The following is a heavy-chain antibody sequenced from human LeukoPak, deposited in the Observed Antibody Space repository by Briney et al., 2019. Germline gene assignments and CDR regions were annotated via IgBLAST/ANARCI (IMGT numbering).Heavy chain of an antibody. CDR1: GGSISSGGYS. D-gene: IGHD5-12*01. CDR2: IYHSGST. J-gene: IGHJ4*02. Sequence: PSETLSLTCAVSGGSISSGGYSWSWIRQPPGKGLEWIGYIYHSGSTYYNPSLKSRVTISVDRSKNQFSLKLSSVTAADTAVYYCARARDIVATGFDYWGQGTLVTVSS. V-gene: IGHV4-30-2*01. CDR3: ARARDIVATGFDY.